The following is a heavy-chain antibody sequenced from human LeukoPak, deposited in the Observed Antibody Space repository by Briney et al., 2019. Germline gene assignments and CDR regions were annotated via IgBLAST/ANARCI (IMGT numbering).Heavy chain of an antibody. J-gene: IGHJ5*02. CDR3: ARDGTVTAGAFDP. Sequence: SGGSLRLSCAASGITFSSFGMHWVRQAPGKGLEWVAFIWYDGSNKYYADSVKGRFTISRDNSKNTLYLQMNSLRVEDTAVYYCARDGTVTAGAFDPWGQGTLVTVSS. CDR2: IWYDGSNK. V-gene: IGHV3-33*01. CDR1: GITFSSFG. D-gene: IGHD4-11*01.